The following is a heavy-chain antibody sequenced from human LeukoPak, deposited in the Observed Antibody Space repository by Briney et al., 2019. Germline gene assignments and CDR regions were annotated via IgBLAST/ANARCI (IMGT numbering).Heavy chain of an antibody. J-gene: IGHJ4*02. CDR2: ISSDGNDK. Sequence: PGGSLRLSCAASGVTFSSYGMHWVRQAPGKGLEWVALISSDGNDKLYGDSVKGRFTISRDDSKSTLYLQMNSLRAEDTAVYYCTTKVIRGNSGDAYDDWGQGTLVTVSS. V-gene: IGHV3-30*03. D-gene: IGHD5-12*01. CDR1: GVTFSSYG. CDR3: TTKVIRGNSGDAYDD.